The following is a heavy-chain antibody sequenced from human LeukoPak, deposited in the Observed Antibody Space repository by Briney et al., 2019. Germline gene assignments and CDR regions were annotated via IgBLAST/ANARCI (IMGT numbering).Heavy chain of an antibody. V-gene: IGHV1-69*05. Sequence: SVKVSCKASGGTFSSYAISWVPQAPGQGLEWMGRIIPSFGTANYAQKFQGRVTITTDESTSTAYMELSSLRSEDTAVYYCARDHDYGGNLDYWGQGTLVTVSS. D-gene: IGHD4-23*01. CDR3: ARDHDYGGNLDY. CDR1: GGTFSSYA. J-gene: IGHJ4*02. CDR2: IIPSFGTA.